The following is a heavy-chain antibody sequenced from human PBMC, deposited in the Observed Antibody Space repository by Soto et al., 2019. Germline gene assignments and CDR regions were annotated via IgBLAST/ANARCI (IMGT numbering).Heavy chain of an antibody. J-gene: IGHJ5*02. CDR1: GFTFDDYG. CDR3: VIEYVSGSSPPSFDP. CDR2: VNSNGDRS. D-gene: IGHD3-10*01. Sequence: PGGSLRLSCAASGFTFDDYGMSWVRQVPGKGLEWISGVNSNGDRSGYADSGKGRFTISRDNAKNSLYLQMNSLRVEDTALYHCVIEYVSGSSPPSFDPWGQGTLVTVSS. V-gene: IGHV3-20*01.